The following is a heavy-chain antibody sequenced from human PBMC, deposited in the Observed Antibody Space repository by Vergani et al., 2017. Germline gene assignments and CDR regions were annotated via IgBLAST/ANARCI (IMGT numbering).Heavy chain of an antibody. CDR2: ISWNSGSI. J-gene: IGHJ6*02. CDR1: GFTFDDYA. Sequence: EVQLVESGGGLVQPGRSLRLSCAASGFTFDDYAMHWVRQAPGKGLEWVSGISWNSGSIGYADSVKGRFTISRDNAKNSLYLQMNNLRAEDTAVYYCARGGVVVAATDFYYYGMDVWGQGTTVTVSS. V-gene: IGHV3-9*01. CDR3: ARGGVVVAATDFYYYGMDV. D-gene: IGHD2-15*01.